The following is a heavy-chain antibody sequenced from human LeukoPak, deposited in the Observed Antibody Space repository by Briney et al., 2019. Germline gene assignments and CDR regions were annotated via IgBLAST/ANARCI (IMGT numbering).Heavy chain of an antibody. J-gene: IGHJ3*02. D-gene: IGHD6-19*01. V-gene: IGHV1-8*01. CDR3: ARSSYSSGSDAFDI. CDR1: GYTFTSYD. CDR2: MNTNSGNT. Sequence: GASVKVSCKASGYTFTSYDINWVRQATGQGLEWMGWMNTNSGNTGYTQKFQGRVTMTRDTSISIAYMEMSSLIYDDTAVYYCARSSYSSGSDAFDIWGQGTMVTDSS.